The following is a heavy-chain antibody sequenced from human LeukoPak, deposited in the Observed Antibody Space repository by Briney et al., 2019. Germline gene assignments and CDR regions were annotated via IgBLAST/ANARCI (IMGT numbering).Heavy chain of an antibody. D-gene: IGHD6-13*01. CDR1: GFTFSSYG. J-gene: IGHJ4*02. CDR2: IRYDGSNK. CDR3: ARGTSISSHPPCDY. V-gene: IGHV3-30*02. Sequence: TGGSLRLSCAASGFTFSSYGMHWVRQAPGKGLEWVAFIRYDGSNKYYADSVKGRFTISRDNSKNTLYLQMNSLRAEDTAVYYCARGTSISSHPPCDYWGQGTLVTVPS.